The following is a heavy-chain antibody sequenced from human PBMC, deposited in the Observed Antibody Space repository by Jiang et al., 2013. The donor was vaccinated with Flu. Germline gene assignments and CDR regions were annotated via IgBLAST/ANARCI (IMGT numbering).Heavy chain of an antibody. D-gene: IGHD3-22*01. CDR2: IYYSGST. CDR3: ARDLTAGGYPTYYFDY. Sequence: PGLVKPSQTLSLMCTVSGGSISSGGYFWSWIRQHPGKGLEWIGYIYYSGSTYYNPSLKSRVTISVDTSKNQFSLKLSSVTAADTAVYYCARDLTAGGYPTYYFDYWGQGTLVTVSS. CDR1: GGSISSGGYF. J-gene: IGHJ4*02. V-gene: IGHV4-31*03.